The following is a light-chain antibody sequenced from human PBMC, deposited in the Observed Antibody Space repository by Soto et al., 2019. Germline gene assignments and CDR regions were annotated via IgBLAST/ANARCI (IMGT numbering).Light chain of an antibody. CDR3: QSYDRSLSGYV. Sequence: QSVLTQPPSVSEAPGQRVTISCTGSSSNIGAGYEAHWYQQVPGTAPKLLIYENNNRPSGVPDRFSGSKSGTSASLDITGLQAEDYAEYYCQSYDRSLSGYVFGTGTKLTVL. V-gene: IGLV1-40*01. CDR1: SSNIGAGYE. J-gene: IGLJ1*01. CDR2: ENN.